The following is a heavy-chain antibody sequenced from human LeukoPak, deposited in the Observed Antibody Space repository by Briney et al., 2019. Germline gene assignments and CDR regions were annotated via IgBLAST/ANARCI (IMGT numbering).Heavy chain of an antibody. Sequence: SETLSLTCTVSRASISIYSWSWIRQPPGQGLEWLGYIYYSGSPNYNPSLKSRVTMSIDTSRNQFSLKVNSVTAADTAVYYCAKSNRYCDTASCYEAFDIWGQGTMVTVSS. CDR3: AKSNRYCDTASCYEAFDI. CDR2: IYYSGSP. V-gene: IGHV4-59*03. D-gene: IGHD2-2*01. CDR1: RASISIYS. J-gene: IGHJ3*02.